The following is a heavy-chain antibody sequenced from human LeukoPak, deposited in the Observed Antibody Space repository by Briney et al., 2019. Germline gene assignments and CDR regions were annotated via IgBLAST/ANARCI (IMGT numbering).Heavy chain of an antibody. Sequence: PGGSLRLSCAASGFTFSSYAMTWVRQAPGKGLEWVSGVSGSGGSTYYADSVKGRFTISRDNCKNTLYLQMNSLRAEDTAVYYCARASSSWHHMHFDYWGQGTLVTVSS. CDR2: VSGSGGST. CDR3: ARASSSWHHMHFDY. V-gene: IGHV3-23*01. D-gene: IGHD6-13*01. CDR1: GFTFSSYA. J-gene: IGHJ4*02.